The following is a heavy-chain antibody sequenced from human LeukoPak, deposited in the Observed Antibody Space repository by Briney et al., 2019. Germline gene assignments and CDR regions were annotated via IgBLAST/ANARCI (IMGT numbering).Heavy chain of an antibody. D-gene: IGHD6-13*01. V-gene: IGHV3-30-3*01. J-gene: IGHJ4*02. CDR2: ISYDGSNK. CDR3: ARDPRPVAAASYFDY. CDR1: GFTFSSYA. Sequence: PGRSLRLSCAASGFTFSSYAMHWVRQAPGKGLEWVAVISYDGSNKYYADSVKGRFTISRDNSKNTLYLQMNSLRAEDTAVYYCARDPRPVAAASYFDYWGQGTLVTVSS.